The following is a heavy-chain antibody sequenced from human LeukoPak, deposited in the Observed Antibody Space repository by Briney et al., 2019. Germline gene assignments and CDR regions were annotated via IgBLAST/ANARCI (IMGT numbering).Heavy chain of an antibody. V-gene: IGHV3-7*01. D-gene: IGHD6-13*01. J-gene: IGHJ6*02. CDR2: IKQDGSEK. CDR3: ARGDSSWYYYYGMDV. Sequence: GGSLRLSCAASGFTFSSYWMSWVRQAPGKGLEWVGNIKQDGSEKYYVDSVKGGFTISRDNAKNSLYLQMNSLRAEDTAVYYCARGDSSWYYYYGMDVWGQGTTVTVSS. CDR1: GFTFSSYW.